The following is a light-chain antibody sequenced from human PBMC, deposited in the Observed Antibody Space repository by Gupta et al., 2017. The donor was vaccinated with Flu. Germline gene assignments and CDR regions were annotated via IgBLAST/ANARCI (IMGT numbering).Light chain of an antibody. V-gene: IGKV3-15*01. CDR3: HQYTNGPPGPYT. CDR2: NAS. Sequence: DIVMRQSPVTLSAFSGERATLSCRASERIGSKLAWYQQTPGQPPRLLIYNASTRATGIPPRFNGSGYGTECTLTIDSLQSEDFGVYFCHQYTNGPPGPYTIGHGTKVDVK. CDR1: ERIGSK. J-gene: IGKJ3*01.